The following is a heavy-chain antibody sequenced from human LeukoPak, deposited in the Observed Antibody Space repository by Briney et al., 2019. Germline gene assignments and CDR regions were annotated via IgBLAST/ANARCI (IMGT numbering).Heavy chain of an antibody. D-gene: IGHD2-2*01. CDR1: GGSFSGYY. J-gene: IGHJ6*03. V-gene: IGHV4-34*01. Sequence: PSETLSLTCAVYGGSFSGYYWSWIRQPPGKGLEWIGEINHSGSTNYNPSLKSRVTISVDTSKNQFPLKLSSVTAADTAVYYCSRARLVPAANPASFWSNYYYYYMDVWGKGTTVTVSS. CDR3: SRARLVPAANPASFWSNYYYYYMDV. CDR2: INHSGST.